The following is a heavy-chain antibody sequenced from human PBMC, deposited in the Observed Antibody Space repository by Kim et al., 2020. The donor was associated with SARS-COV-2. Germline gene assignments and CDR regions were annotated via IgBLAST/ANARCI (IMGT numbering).Heavy chain of an antibody. V-gene: IGHV3-23*01. CDR1: GFTFSSYA. Sequence: GGSLRLSCAASGFTFSSYAMSWVRQAPGKGLEWVSAISGSGGSTYYADSVKGRFTISRDNSKNTLYLQMNSLRAEDTAVYYCAKVLAQPSWYLYYFDYWGQGTLVTVSS. CDR3: AKVLAQPSWYLYYFDY. J-gene: IGHJ4*02. CDR2: ISGSGGST. D-gene: IGHD6-13*01.